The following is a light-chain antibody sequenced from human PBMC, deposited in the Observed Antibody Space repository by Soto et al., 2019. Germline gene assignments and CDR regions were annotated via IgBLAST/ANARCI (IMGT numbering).Light chain of an antibody. Sequence: EILLTQSPGALAVSPGEVATLSCRASQSVRDNLAWYQQKPGQAPRLLIYRASIRATGVPARFSGSGSGTEFTLTISGLQSEDVSIYFCQHYNFWPHSFGQGTRWIS. J-gene: IGKJ2*01. CDR2: RAS. V-gene: IGKV3-15*01. CDR1: QSVRDN. CDR3: QHYNFWPHS.